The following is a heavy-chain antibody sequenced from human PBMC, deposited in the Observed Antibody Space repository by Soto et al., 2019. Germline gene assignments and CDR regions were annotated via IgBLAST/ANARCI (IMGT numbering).Heavy chain of an antibody. D-gene: IGHD6-13*01. CDR2: IYYSGST. J-gene: IGHJ6*02. V-gene: IGHV4-30-4*01. Sequence: SETLSLTCTVSGGSISSGDYYWSWIRQPPGKGLEWIGYIYYSGSTYYNPSLKSRVTISVDTSRNQFSLKLSSVTAADTAVYYCARAAAAGTHYYYGMDVWGQGTTVTVSS. CDR1: GGSISSGDYY. CDR3: ARAAAAGTHYYYGMDV.